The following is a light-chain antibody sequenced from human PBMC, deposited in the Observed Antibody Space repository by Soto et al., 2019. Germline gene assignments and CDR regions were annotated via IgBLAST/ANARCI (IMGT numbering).Light chain of an antibody. CDR1: QSVSSTY. CDR2: GAS. Sequence: EIVLTQSPGTLSLSPGERATLSCRASQSVSSTYLAWYQQHPGQAPRLLIYGASSRATGIPDRFSGSGSGTDFTLTVSRLEPEDVAVYFCQQYGSSSYTFGQGTKLEI. V-gene: IGKV3-20*01. CDR3: QQYGSSSYT. J-gene: IGKJ2*01.